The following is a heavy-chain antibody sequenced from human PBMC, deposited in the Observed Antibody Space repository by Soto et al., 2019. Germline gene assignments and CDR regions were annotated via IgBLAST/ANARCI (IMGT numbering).Heavy chain of an antibody. D-gene: IGHD2-2*01. Sequence: GGSLRLSCAASGFTFSSYWMSWVRQAPGKGLEWVANIKQDGSEKYYVDSGKGRFTISRDNAKNSLYLQMNSLRAEDTAVYYCARENDIVVVPAAPGGMDVWGQGTTVTVSS. CDR2: IKQDGSEK. V-gene: IGHV3-7*01. CDR1: GFTFSSYW. CDR3: ARENDIVVVPAAPGGMDV. J-gene: IGHJ6*02.